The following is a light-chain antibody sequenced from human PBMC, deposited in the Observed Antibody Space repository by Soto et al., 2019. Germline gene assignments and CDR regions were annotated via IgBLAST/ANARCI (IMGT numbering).Light chain of an antibody. V-gene: IGKV2-28*01. CDR3: MQALETPLT. J-gene: IGKJ4*01. Sequence: DIVMTQSPLSLPVTPGEPASISCRSSQSLLHRNGYNYLDWYLQKPGQSPQLLIYLGFNRASGVPDWFSGSGSGTDFTLKISRVEAEDVGVYYCMQALETPLTFGGGTKVDIK. CDR2: LGF. CDR1: QSLLHRNGYNY.